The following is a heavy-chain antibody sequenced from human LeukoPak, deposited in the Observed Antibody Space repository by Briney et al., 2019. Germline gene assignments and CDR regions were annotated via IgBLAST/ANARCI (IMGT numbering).Heavy chain of an antibody. V-gene: IGHV3-21*01. D-gene: IGHD3-22*01. CDR1: GFTFSSYS. CDR2: ISSSSSYI. J-gene: IGHJ3*02. Sequence: GGSLRLSCAASGFTFSSYSMNWVRQAPGKGLEWVSSISSSSSYIYYADSVKGRFTISRDNAKNSLYLQMNSLRAEDTAVYYCARDHSGYYDSSGYQGPGAFDIWGKGQWSPSLQ. CDR3: ARDHSGYYDSSGYQGPGAFDI.